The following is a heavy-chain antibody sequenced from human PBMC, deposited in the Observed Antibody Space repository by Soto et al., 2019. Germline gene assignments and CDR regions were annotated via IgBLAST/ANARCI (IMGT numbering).Heavy chain of an antibody. Sequence: QVTLKESGPVLVKPTETLTLTCTFSGFSFSNPRMSVSWIRQPPGKALEWLAHISSSDEKSYSTSLKSRLTSXEDTPKSQVVLTLTNMDPMDTATYYCARVLYYGMDVWGQGTTVTVSS. CDR2: ISSSDEK. J-gene: IGHJ6*02. CDR1: GFSFSNPRMS. D-gene: IGHD3-10*02. CDR3: ARVLYYGMDV. V-gene: IGHV2-26*01.